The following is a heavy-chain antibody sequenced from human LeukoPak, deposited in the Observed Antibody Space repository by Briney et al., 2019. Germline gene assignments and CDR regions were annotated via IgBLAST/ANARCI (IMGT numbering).Heavy chain of an antibody. CDR2: IVVGSGNT. D-gene: IGHD3-22*01. J-gene: IGHJ3*02. CDR1: GFTFATSS. Sequence: SVKVSCKASGFTFATSSMQWVRQARGQRLGWIGWIVVGSGNTNYAQKFQERVTITRDMSTSTAYMELSSLRSEDTAVYYCAAGRYYDISGYDAFDIWGQGTMVTVSS. V-gene: IGHV1-58*02. CDR3: AAGRYYDISGYDAFDI.